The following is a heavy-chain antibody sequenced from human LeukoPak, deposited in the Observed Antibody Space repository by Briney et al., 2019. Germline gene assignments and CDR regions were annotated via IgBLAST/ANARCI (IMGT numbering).Heavy chain of an antibody. J-gene: IGHJ3*02. V-gene: IGHV3-66*01. CDR1: GFTVSANY. CDR3: ARGATDAFDI. Sequence: GGSLRLSCAASGFTVSANYMNWVRQAPGKGLEWVSVIYSGGSTYYADSVKDRFTISRDNSKHTLYLQMNSLRAEDTAVYYCARGATDAFDIWGQGTMVTVSS. CDR2: IYSGGST.